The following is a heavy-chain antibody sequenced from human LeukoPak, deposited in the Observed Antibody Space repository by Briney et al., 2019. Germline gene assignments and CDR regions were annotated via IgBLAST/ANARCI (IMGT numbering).Heavy chain of an antibody. V-gene: IGHV5-51*01. CDR2: IYPGNSDT. CDR3: ARTPYGSGSYFDY. CDR1: GYRFTSYW. Sequence: GESLKISCKGSGYRFTSYWIVWVRQMPGKGLEWMGIIYPGNSDTTHSPSFQGQVTISADKSISTAYLQWSSLKASDTAMYYCARTPYGSGSYFDYWGQGTLVTVSS. D-gene: IGHD3-10*01. J-gene: IGHJ4*02.